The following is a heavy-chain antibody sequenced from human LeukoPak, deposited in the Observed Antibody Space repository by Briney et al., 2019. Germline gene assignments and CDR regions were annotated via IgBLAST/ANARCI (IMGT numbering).Heavy chain of an antibody. CDR3: ARHLPNPRGFDP. V-gene: IGHV4-34*01. J-gene: IGHJ5*02. D-gene: IGHD1-14*01. CDR2: INHSGST. Sequence: SETLSLTCAVYGGSFSGYYWSWIRQPPGKGLEWIGEINHSGSTNYNPSLKSRVTISVDTSKNQFSLKLSSVTAADTAVYYCARHLPNPRGFDPWGQGTLVTASS. CDR1: GGSFSGYY.